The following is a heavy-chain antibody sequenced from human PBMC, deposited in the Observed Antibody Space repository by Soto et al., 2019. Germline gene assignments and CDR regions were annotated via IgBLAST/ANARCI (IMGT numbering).Heavy chain of an antibody. CDR2: ISYDGSNK. CDR1: GFTFSSYG. J-gene: IGHJ6*02. CDR3: AKDRGGYSYGPHYYYYYGMDV. Sequence: PGGSLRLSCAASGFTFSSYGMHWVRQAPGKGLEWVAVISYDGSNKYYADSVKGRFTISRDNSKNTLYLQMNSLRAEDTAVYYCAKDRGGYSYGPHYYYYYGMDVRGQGTTVTVSS. D-gene: IGHD5-18*01. V-gene: IGHV3-30*18.